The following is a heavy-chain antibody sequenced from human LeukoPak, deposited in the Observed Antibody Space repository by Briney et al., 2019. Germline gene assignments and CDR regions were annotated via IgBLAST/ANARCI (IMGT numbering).Heavy chain of an antibody. V-gene: IGHV3-13*01. CDR1: GFTFSSYD. D-gene: IGHD3-10*01. CDR3: ARALGSGRNDYYYYGMDV. CDR2: IGTAGDT. Sequence: GGSLRLSCAASGFTFSSYDMHWVRQATGKGLEWVSAIGTAGDTYYTGSVKGRFTISRENAKNSLYLQMNSLRAGDTAVYYCARALGSGRNDYYYYGMDVWGQGTTVTVSS. J-gene: IGHJ6*02.